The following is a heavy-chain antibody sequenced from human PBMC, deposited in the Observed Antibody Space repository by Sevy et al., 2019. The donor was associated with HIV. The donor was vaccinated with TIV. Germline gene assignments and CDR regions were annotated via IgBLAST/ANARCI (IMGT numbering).Heavy chain of an antibody. D-gene: IGHD1-1*01. J-gene: IGHJ6*02. CDR2: INPNDVVT. V-gene: IGHV1-2*02. Sequence: ASVKVSCKASGYTFTDYYIHWVRQAPGQGLEWMAWINPNDVVTNYAKRFQGGVTVTRATSISTAYMELRRLRSDDTAIYYCARLTTMPTSDLYGMDVWGQGTTVTVSS. CDR3: ARLTTMPTSDLYGMDV. CDR1: GYTFTDYY.